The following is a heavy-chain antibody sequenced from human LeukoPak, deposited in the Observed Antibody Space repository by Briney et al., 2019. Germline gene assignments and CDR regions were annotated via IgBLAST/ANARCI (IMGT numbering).Heavy chain of an antibody. Sequence: GGSLRLSCAASGFTFSSYSMNWVRQAPGKGLEWVSSISSSSSYIYYADSVKGRFTISRDNAKNSLNLQMNSLRAEDTAVYHCVRGIAVAGYYYYMDVWAKGPRSPSP. J-gene: IGHJ6*03. CDR3: VRGIAVAGYYYYMDV. D-gene: IGHD6-19*01. CDR1: GFTFSSYS. V-gene: IGHV3-21*01. CDR2: ISSSSSYI.